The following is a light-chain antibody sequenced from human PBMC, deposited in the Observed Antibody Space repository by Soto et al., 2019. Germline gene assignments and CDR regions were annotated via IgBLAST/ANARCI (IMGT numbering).Light chain of an antibody. CDR1: QSVDST. J-gene: IGKJ1*01. CDR3: QQYGSSGT. Sequence: ETVMTQSPATLSVSPGERATLSCRASQSVDSTLAWYQQKPGQAPRLLIYGASNRATGIPDRFSGSGSGTDFTLTISRLEPEDFAVYYCQQYGSSGTFGQGTKVDIK. CDR2: GAS. V-gene: IGKV3-20*01.